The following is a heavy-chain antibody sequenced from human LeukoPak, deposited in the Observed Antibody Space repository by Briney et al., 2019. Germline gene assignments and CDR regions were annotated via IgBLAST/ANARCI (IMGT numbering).Heavy chain of an antibody. CDR2: IYNSGST. V-gene: IGHV4-59*01. D-gene: IGHD3-10*01. Sequence: SETQSLTCSVSGDSISIYYWSWIRQPPGKGLEWIGYIYNSGSTNYNPSLKSRVTISVDTSKNQFSLKLTSVTAADTAVYYCARDRELGYWGQGTLVTVSS. CDR1: GDSISIYY. J-gene: IGHJ4*02. CDR3: ARDRELGY.